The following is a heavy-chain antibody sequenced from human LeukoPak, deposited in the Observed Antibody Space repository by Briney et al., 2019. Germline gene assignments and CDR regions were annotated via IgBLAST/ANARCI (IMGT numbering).Heavy chain of an antibody. D-gene: IGHD2-15*01. CDR1: GGSISSYY. CDR3: ARSVVVVVAATHFDY. CDR2: VYTSGST. J-gene: IGHJ4*02. V-gene: IGHV4-4*07. Sequence: SETLSLTCTVSGGSISSYYWSWIRQPAGKGLEWIGRVYTSGSTNYNPSLKSRVTMSVDTSKNQFSLKLSSVTAADTAVYYCARSVVVVVAATHFDYWGQGTLVTVSS.